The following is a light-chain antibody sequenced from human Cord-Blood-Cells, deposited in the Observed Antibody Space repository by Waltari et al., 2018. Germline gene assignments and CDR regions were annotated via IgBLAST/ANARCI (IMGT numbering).Light chain of an antibody. CDR3: CSYAGSYTLV. CDR1: SSDVGGYNY. Sequence: QSALTQPRSVSGSPGQSVTISCTGTSSDVGGYNYVSWYQQHPGKAPKLMIYDVSKRPSGVADSFAGSKSCNTASLTISGLQAEDEADYYCCSYAGSYTLVFGGGTKLTVL. J-gene: IGLJ2*01. CDR2: DVS. V-gene: IGLV2-11*01.